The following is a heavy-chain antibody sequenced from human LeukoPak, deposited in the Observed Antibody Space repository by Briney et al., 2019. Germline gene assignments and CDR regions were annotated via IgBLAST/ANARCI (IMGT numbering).Heavy chain of an antibody. CDR1: GGSFSGYY. V-gene: IGHV4-34*01. Sequence: SETLSLTCAVYGGSFSGYYWSWIRQPPGKGLEWMGEINHSGSTNYNPSLRGRVAISVDTSKNQCSLKLSSVTAADTAVYYCARGGVVPAATKYNWFDPWGQGTLVTVSS. J-gene: IGHJ5*02. CDR3: ARGGVVPAATKYNWFDP. D-gene: IGHD2-2*01. CDR2: INHSGST.